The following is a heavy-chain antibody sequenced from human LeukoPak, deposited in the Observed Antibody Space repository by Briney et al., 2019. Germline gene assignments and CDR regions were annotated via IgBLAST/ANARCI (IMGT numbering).Heavy chain of an antibody. CDR2: INHSGST. CDR3: ARHVYCSSTSCYLPENWFDP. CDR1: GGSFSGYY. J-gene: IGHJ5*02. Sequence: PSETLSLTCAVYGGSFSGYYWSWIRQPPGKGLEWIGEINHSGSTNYNPSLKSRVTISVDTSKNQFSLKLSSVTAADTAVYYCARHVYCSSTSCYLPENWFDPWGQGTLVTVSS. D-gene: IGHD2-2*01. V-gene: IGHV4-34*01.